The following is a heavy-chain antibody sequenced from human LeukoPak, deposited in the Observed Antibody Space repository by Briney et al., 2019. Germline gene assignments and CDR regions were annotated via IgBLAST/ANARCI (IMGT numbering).Heavy chain of an antibody. J-gene: IGHJ4*02. Sequence: SETLSLLCAVYGGSLSVYYWRWIRDPPGRGLEWIGELNHSGSTNYNPSLKSQVTISVDTSKIQFSLKLSSATATDTVVYYCARDTLIAAFDYWGQGTLVTVSS. D-gene: IGHD6-13*01. CDR2: LNHSGST. CDR1: GGSLSVYY. V-gene: IGHV4-34*01. CDR3: ARDTLIAAFDY.